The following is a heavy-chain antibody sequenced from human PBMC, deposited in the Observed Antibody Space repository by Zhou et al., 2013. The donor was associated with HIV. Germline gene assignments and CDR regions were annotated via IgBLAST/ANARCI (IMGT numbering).Heavy chain of an antibody. CDR1: GGTFSSYA. J-gene: IGHJ6*02. CDR2: IIPVFATA. CDR3: AKNTRRGAXVDYDDSSYYYDMDI. Sequence: QVQLAQSGAEVKKPGSSVKISCKASGGTFSSYAVNWVRQAPGQGLEWMGGIIPVFATANYAEKFQGRLTITTDESTSTAYMELRSLRSEDTAIYFCAKNTRRGAXVDYDDSSYYYDMDIWGQGTTVTVSS. D-gene: IGHD4-17*01. V-gene: IGHV1-69*05.